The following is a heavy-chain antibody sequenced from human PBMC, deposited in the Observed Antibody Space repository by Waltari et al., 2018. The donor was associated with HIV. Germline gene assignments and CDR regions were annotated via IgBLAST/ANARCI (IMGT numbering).Heavy chain of an antibody. D-gene: IGHD3-10*01. Sequence: SGFTFSSYAMHWVRQAPGKGLEWVAVISYDGSNKYYADSVKGRFTISRDNSKNTLYLQMNSLRAEDTAVYYCASLMVVTMVRGVTDYYYGMDVWGQGTTVTVSS. CDR3: ASLMVVTMVRGVTDYYYGMDV. CDR1: GFTFSSYA. J-gene: IGHJ6*02. CDR2: ISYDGSNK. V-gene: IGHV3-30-3*01.